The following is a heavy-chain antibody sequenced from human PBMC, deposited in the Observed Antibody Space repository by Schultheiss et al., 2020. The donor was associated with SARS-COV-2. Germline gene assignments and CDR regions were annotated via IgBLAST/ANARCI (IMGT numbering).Heavy chain of an antibody. D-gene: IGHD6-6*01. CDR3: ARHRDIYSSSPGWYHFDY. J-gene: IGHJ4*02. V-gene: IGHV4-39*01. CDR1: GGSISSSSYY. CDR2: IYYSGST. Sequence: SETLSLTCTVSGGSISSSSYYWGWIRQPPGKGLEWIGSIYYSGSTYYNPSLKSRVTISVDTSKNQFSLKLSSVTAADTALYYCARHRDIYSSSPGWYHFDYWGQGTLVTVSS.